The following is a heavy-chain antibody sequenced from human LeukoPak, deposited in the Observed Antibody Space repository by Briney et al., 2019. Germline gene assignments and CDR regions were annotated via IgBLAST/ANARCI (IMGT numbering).Heavy chain of an antibody. Sequence: WCLTLSCLPSGFSLSSYSMNWVRPAAGRGRNWVSSTNSNSSSIYYASTVKGRFTISRENGKNSLYLQMNSLRAEDTAVYYCARGTRTTGTTWSRPDWFDPWGQGNLVTVSS. J-gene: IGHJ5*02. CDR1: GFSLSSYS. CDR2: TNSNSSSI. D-gene: IGHD1-1*01. V-gene: IGHV3-21*01. CDR3: ARGTRTTGTTWSRPDWFDP.